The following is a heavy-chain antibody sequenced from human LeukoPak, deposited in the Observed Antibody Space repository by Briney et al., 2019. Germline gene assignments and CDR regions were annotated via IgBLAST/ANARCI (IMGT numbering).Heavy chain of an antibody. J-gene: IGHJ4*02. V-gene: IGHV1-69*01. CDR3: AIYLGIAAAGTIGFDY. CDR1: GGTLSNYA. Sequence: GSSVKVSCKASGGTLSNYAISWVRQAPGQGLEWMGGIIPIFGTANYAQKFQGRVTITADESTSTAYMELSSLRSEDTAVYYCAIYLGIAAAGTIGFDYWGQGTLVTVSS. CDR2: IIPIFGTA. D-gene: IGHD6-13*01.